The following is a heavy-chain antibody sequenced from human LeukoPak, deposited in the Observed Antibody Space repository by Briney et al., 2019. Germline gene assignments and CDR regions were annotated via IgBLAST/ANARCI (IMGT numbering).Heavy chain of an antibody. CDR2: INHSGST. CDR1: GGSFSDYY. Sequence: SETLSLTCAVYGGSFSDYYWNWIRQPPGKGLEWIGEINHSGSTNYNPSLKTRVTISVDTSKNQFSLKLNSVTAADTAVYFCAKTPTALVRGGYYFNSWGQGTLVTVSS. CDR3: AKTPTALVRGGYYFNS. J-gene: IGHJ4*02. D-gene: IGHD6-6*01. V-gene: IGHV4-34*01.